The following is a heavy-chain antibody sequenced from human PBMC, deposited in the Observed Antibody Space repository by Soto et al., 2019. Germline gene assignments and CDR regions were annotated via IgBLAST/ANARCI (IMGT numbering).Heavy chain of an antibody. J-gene: IGHJ4*02. V-gene: IGHV4-59*08. CDR1: DGSISPNY. Sequence: QVQLQESGPGLVKPSETLSLKCTVSDGSISPNYWTWIRQPPGKGLEWIGYIYYAGTTTYHPSLKSRVSISLDTSKNEVSLNLTSVTAADTAVYYCARLGAYYQALDSWGQGILVTVSS. CDR2: IYYAGTT. D-gene: IGHD3-22*01. CDR3: ARLGAYYQALDS.